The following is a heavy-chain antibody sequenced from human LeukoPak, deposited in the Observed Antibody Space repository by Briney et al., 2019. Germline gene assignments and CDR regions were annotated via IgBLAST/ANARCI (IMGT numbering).Heavy chain of an antibody. CDR3: ARAGVRAYYYYMDV. J-gene: IGHJ6*03. D-gene: IGHD3-10*01. Sequence: SETLSLTCTVSGGSISSNTYYWGWIRQPPGKGLEWIGSIYYSGSTYYNPSLKSRVPMSVDTSKNQFSLKLSSVTAADTAVYYCARAGVRAYYYYMDVWGKGTTVTVSS. CDR2: IYYSGST. V-gene: IGHV4-39*07. CDR1: GGSISSNTYY.